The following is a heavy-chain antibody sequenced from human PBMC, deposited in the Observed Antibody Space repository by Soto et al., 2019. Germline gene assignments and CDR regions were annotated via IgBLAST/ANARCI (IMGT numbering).Heavy chain of an antibody. Sequence: PSETLSLTCTVSGGSISTGDDYWSWIRQPPGKGLEWIGYISHSGTTYNPSLKSRVSISVDRSKNQFSLKLTSVTAADTAVYFCARKTIIYSDSSYWFDPWGQGALVTVSS. CDR3: ARKTIIYSDSSYWFDP. CDR1: GGSISTGDDY. CDR2: ISHSGTT. V-gene: IGHV4-30-2*01. D-gene: IGHD3-22*01. J-gene: IGHJ5*02.